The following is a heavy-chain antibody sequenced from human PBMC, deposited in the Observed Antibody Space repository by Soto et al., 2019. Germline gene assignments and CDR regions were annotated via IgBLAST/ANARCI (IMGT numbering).Heavy chain of an antibody. CDR3: ASGTYCGGDCQHDDAFDI. CDR2: SNPSGVST. Sequence: QVQLVQSGAEVKKPGASVKVSCKASGYIFTSYYMHWVRQAPGQGLEWMGMSNPSGVSTSYAQKFQGRVTMTRDTSTSTVYIEVSSLRSEDTAVYYCASGTYCGGDCQHDDAFDIWGQGTMVTVSS. D-gene: IGHD2-21*02. V-gene: IGHV1-46*01. CDR1: GYIFTSYY. J-gene: IGHJ3*02.